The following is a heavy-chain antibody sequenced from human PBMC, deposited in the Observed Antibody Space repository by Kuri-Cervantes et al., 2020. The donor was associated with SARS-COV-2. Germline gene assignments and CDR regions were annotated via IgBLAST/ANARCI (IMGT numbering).Heavy chain of an antibody. D-gene: IGHD1-14*01. CDR3: ATGSSY. Sequence: GGSLRLSCAASGFTFSSYEMNWVRQAPGKGLEWVSSISSSSSYKYYADSVKGRFTISRDNAKNSLYLQMNSLRAEDTAVYHCATGSSYWGQGTLVTVSS. V-gene: IGHV3-21*01. J-gene: IGHJ4*02. CDR1: GFTFSSYE. CDR2: ISSSSSYK.